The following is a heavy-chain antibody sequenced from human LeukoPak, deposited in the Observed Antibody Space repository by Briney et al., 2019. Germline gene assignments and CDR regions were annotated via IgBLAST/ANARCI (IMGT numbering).Heavy chain of an antibody. CDR2: IKSKTDGGTT. CDR3: TTDAKGYDYVWGSYRYPFDY. D-gene: IGHD3-16*02. V-gene: IGHV3-15*07. Sequence: KPGRSLRLSCAASGFTFSNAWMNWVRQAPGKGLEWVGRIKSKTDGGTTDYAAPVKGRFTTSRDDSKNTLYLQMNSLKTEDTAVYYCTTDAKGYDYVWGSYRYPFDYWGQGTLVTVSS. CDR1: GFTFSNAW. J-gene: IGHJ4*02.